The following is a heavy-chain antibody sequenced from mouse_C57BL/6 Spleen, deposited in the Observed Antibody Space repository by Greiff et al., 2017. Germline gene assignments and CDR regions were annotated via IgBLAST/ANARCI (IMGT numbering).Heavy chain of an antibody. V-gene: IGHV1-69*01. CDR2: IDPSDSYT. D-gene: IGHD1-1*01. CDR3: ARAFITTVVATSGNAMDY. CDR1: GYTFTSYW. Sequence: VQLQQPGAELVMPGASVKLSCKASGYTFTSYWLHWVKQRPGQGLEWIGEIDPSDSYTNYNQKFKGKSTLTVDKSSSTAYMQLSSLTSEDSAVYYCARAFITTVVATSGNAMDYWGQGTSVTVSS. J-gene: IGHJ4*01.